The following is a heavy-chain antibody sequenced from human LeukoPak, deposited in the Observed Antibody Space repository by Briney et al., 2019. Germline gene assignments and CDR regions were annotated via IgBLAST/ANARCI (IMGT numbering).Heavy chain of an antibody. CDR1: GDSVSSNSAA. J-gene: IGHJ6*03. V-gene: IGHV6-1*01. CDR2: TYYRSKWYN. D-gene: IGHD1-20*01. CDR3: AREPNNWNDGFYYYYYMDV. Sequence: SQTLSLTCAISGDSVSSNSAAWNWIRQSPSRGLEWLGRTYYRSKWYNDYAVSVKSRVTINPDTSKNQFSLQLNSVTPEDTAVYYCAREPNNWNDGFYYYYYMDVWGKGTTVTVSS.